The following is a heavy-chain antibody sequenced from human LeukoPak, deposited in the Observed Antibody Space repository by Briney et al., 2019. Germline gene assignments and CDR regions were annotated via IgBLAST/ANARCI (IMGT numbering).Heavy chain of an antibody. CDR1: GCSISSYY. V-gene: IGHV4-4*07. CDR3: ARVHILTYFDY. J-gene: IGHJ4*02. Sequence: PSETLSLTCSAPGCSISSYYWSWIRQPAGKRLEWIGHIYSSGITNYNPSLQSRVTLSVDTSKNPYSLNQRSVTAPDTAVYFCARVHILTYFDYWGQGTLVTVSS. D-gene: IGHD3-9*01. CDR2: IYSSGIT.